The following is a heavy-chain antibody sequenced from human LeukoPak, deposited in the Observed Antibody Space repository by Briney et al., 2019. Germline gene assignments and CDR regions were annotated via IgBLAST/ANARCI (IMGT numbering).Heavy chain of an antibody. J-gene: IGHJ3*02. CDR1: GGSFSGYY. Sequence: SETLSLTCAVYGGSFSGYYWSWIRQPPGKGLEWIGEINHGGSTNYNPSLKSRVTISVDTSKNQFSLKVSSVTAADTAVYYCASRDTAMVMAPDAFDIWGQGTMVTVSS. CDR3: ASRDTAMVMAPDAFDI. V-gene: IGHV4-34*01. CDR2: INHGGST. D-gene: IGHD5-18*01.